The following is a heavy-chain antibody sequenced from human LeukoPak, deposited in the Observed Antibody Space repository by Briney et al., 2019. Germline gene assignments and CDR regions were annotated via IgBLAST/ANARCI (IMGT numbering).Heavy chain of an antibody. D-gene: IGHD6-19*01. CDR2: ISWNSGSI. V-gene: IGHV3-9*01. Sequence: LTGGSLRLSCAASGFTFDDYAMHWVRQAPGKGLEWVSDISWNSGSIYYADPVKGRFTISRDNAKNSLYLQMNSLRPEDTALYYCAKDKGAVADANYYYGVDVWGQGTTVTVPS. CDR1: GFTFDDYA. CDR3: AKDKGAVADANYYYGVDV. J-gene: IGHJ6*02.